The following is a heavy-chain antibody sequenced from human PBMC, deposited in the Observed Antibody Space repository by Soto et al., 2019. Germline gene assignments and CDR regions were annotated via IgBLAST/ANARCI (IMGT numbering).Heavy chain of an antibody. D-gene: IGHD3-22*01. J-gene: IGHJ6*02. CDR1: GGSISSGGYY. CDR3: ARDSSGYYGYYYGMDV. CDR2: IYYSEST. Sequence: SETLSLTCTVSGGSISSGGYYWSWIRQHPGKGLEWIGYIYYSESTYYNPSLKSRVTISVDTSKNQFSLKLSSETAADTAVYYCARDSSGYYGYYYGMDVWGQGTTVTVSS. V-gene: IGHV4-31*03.